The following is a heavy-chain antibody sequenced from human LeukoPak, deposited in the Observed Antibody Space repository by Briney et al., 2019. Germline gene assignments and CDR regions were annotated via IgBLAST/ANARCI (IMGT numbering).Heavy chain of an antibody. J-gene: IGHJ4*02. D-gene: IGHD6-25*01. Sequence: GGSLRLSCVVSGITLSNYGMSWVRQAPGKGLEWVSGISESGGGTNYADSVKGRFSISRDNAKNTVYLQMNSLRAEDTAVYYCARDPPRAAWVFDYWGQGTLVSVSS. CDR2: ISESGGGT. CDR1: GITLSNYG. CDR3: ARDPPRAAWVFDY. V-gene: IGHV3-23*01.